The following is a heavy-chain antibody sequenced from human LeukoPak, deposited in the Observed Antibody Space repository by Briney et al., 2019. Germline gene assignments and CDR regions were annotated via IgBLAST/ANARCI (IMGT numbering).Heavy chain of an antibody. Sequence: SETLSLTCTVSGDSFISSSYYWGWVRQPPGKGLEWIVSTSYNGNAYYHPSLKSLITISVDTSKNQFSLKMKSVTAAATSIYYCARSTGYNNGNADDHWGEGSLVTISAASTNGPSFYF. CDR1: GDSFISSSYY. CDR2: TSYNGNA. CDR3: ARSTGYNNGNADDHWGEGSLVTISAASTNGPSFYF. V-gene: IGHV4-39*07. J-gene: IGHJ1*01. D-gene: IGHD5-18*01.